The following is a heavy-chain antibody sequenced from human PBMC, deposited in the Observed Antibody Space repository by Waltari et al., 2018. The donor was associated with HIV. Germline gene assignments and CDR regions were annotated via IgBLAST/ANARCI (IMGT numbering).Heavy chain of an antibody. CDR3: ARGPQDYPKYYFDY. J-gene: IGHJ4*02. D-gene: IGHD4-17*01. Sequence: QVQLVQSGAEVKKPGASVKVSCKASGYTFTSYDINWVRQATGQWLEWLGWMNPNSGNTGYAQRFQGRVTMTRNTSISTAYMELSSLRSEDTAVYFCARGPQDYPKYYFDYWGQGTLVTVSS. V-gene: IGHV1-8*01. CDR2: MNPNSGNT. CDR1: GYTFTSYD.